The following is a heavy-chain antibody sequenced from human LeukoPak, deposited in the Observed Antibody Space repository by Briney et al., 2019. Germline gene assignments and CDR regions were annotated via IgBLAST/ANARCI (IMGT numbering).Heavy chain of an antibody. CDR2: IRGGGEVS. CDR1: GFPFSAYA. V-gene: IGHV3-23*01. D-gene: IGHD6-25*01. CDR3: AKGSSAVDPSY. Sequence: GGSLRLSCVASGFPFSAYAMSWVRQAPGKGLEWVSGIRGGGEVSYYPESVKDRFTIQRDNSKSTLYLQMNSLRAEDTALYYCAKGSSAVDPSYWGQGTLVTVSS. J-gene: IGHJ4*02.